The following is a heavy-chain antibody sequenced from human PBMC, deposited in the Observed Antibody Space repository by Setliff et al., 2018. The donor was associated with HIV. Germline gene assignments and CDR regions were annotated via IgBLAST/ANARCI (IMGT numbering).Heavy chain of an antibody. D-gene: IGHD3-10*01. CDR1: GGTFSSQD. CDR3: AKDRVWFGTMDV. J-gene: IGHJ6*02. CDR2: MNPNSGNT. V-gene: IGHV1-8*01. Sequence: ASVKVSCKASGGTFSSQDINWVRQATGQGLEWMGWMNPNSGNTGYAPKFQGRVTMTRDTSKNTLYLQMNSLRAEDTAVYYCAKDRVWFGTMDVWGQGTTVTVSS.